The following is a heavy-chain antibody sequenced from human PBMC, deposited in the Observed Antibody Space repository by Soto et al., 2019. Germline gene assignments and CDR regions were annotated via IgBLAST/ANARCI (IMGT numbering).Heavy chain of an antibody. D-gene: IGHD2-15*01. Sequence: QVQLVQSGAEVKKPGSSVKVSCKASGGTFSSYAISWVRQAPGQGLQWMGGIIPIFGTANYAQKFQGRVTITADESTSTAYMGLGSLRSEGTAVDYCAGLGYSGDSCADDYWGQGPLVTVSS. J-gene: IGHJ4*02. CDR3: AGLGYSGDSCADDY. CDR2: IIPIFGTA. V-gene: IGHV1-69*12. CDR1: GGTFSSYA.